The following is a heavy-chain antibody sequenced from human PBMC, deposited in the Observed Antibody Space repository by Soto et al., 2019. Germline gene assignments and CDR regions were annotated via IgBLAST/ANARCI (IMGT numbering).Heavy chain of an antibody. J-gene: IGHJ4*02. Sequence: ASVKVSCKASGYTFTSYAMHWVRQAPGQRLEWMGWINAGNGNTKYSQKFQGRVTITRDTSASTAYMELSSLRSEDTAVYYCARSIVVVTALDDWGKGTLVTVS. CDR3: ARSIVVVTALDD. CDR2: INAGNGNT. D-gene: IGHD2-21*02. CDR1: GYTFTSYA. V-gene: IGHV1-3*01.